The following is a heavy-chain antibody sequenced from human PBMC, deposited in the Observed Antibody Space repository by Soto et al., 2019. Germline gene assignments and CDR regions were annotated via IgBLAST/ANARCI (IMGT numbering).Heavy chain of an antibody. D-gene: IGHD2-21*01. Sequence: PSETLSLTCDVSGDSISTYYWSWIRQPPGKGLEWIGYVYYSGSTLYNPSLEGRVTMSIDMSKKQVSLKLTSVIAADTAVYYCARTRMIESWIDYWGHGXLVTVYS. CDR2: VYYSGST. CDR1: GDSISTYY. CDR3: ARTRMIESWIDY. V-gene: IGHV4-59*01. J-gene: IGHJ4*01.